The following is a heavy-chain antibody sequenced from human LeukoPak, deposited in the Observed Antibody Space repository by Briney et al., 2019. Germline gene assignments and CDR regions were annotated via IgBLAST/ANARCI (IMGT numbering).Heavy chain of an antibody. D-gene: IGHD3-3*01. CDR1: GFTVSSNY. CDR3: ARDYDFWSGPGGY. V-gene: IGHV3-53*05. J-gene: IGHJ4*02. CDR2: IYSGGSS. Sequence: QPGGSLRLSCAASGFTVSSNYMSWVRQAPGKGLEWVSVIYSGGSSYYADSVKGRFTISRDNSKNTLYLQMNSLRAEDTAVYYCARDYDFWSGPGGYWGQGTLVTVSS.